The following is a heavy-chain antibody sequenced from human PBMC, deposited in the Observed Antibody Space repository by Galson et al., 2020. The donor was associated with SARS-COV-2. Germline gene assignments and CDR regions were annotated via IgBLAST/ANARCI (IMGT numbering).Heavy chain of an antibody. J-gene: IGHJ4*02. CDR1: GDSISSSSYY. V-gene: IGHV4-39*01. D-gene: IGHD5-12*01. CDR2: IYYTGRN. Sequence: ASETLSLTCSVSGDSISSSSYYWGWIRQPPGKGLEWIGSIYYTGRNNCHPSLKSRVTISVDTSRNQFSLKLTSVTAADTAVYYCARARDGYNHFDYWGQGTLVTVSS. CDR3: ARARDGYNHFDY.